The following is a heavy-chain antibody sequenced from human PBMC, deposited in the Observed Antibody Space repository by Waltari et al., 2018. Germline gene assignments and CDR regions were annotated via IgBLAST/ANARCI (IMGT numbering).Heavy chain of an antibody. V-gene: IGHV3-21*01. D-gene: IGHD3-16*01. Sequence: EVQLVESGGGLVKPGGSLRLSCAASGFTFSSYSMNCVRQAPGKGLEWVSSISSSSSYIYYADSVKGRFTISRDNAKNSLYLQMNSLRAEDTAVYYCARDLIMITFGGAWGQGTMVTVSS. CDR2: ISSSSSYI. CDR3: ARDLIMITFGGA. CDR1: GFTFSSYS. J-gene: IGHJ3*01.